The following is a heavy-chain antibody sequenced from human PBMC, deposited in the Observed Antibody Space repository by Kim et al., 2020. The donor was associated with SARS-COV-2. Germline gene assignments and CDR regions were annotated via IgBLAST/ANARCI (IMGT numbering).Heavy chain of an antibody. V-gene: IGHV3-33*01. CDR1: GFTFSSYG. J-gene: IGHJ6*02. CDR3: ARDDCSGGSCYGMDV. Sequence: GGSLRLSCAASGFTFSSYGMHWVRQAPGKGLEGVAVIWYDGSNKYYADSVKGRFTISRDNSKNTLYLQMNSLRAEDTAVYYCARDDCSGGSCYGMDVCGQGTTVTVSS. D-gene: IGHD2-15*01. CDR2: IWYDGSNK.